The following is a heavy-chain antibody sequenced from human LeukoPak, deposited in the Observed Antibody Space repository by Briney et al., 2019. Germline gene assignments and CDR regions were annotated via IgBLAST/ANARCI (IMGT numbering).Heavy chain of an antibody. CDR3: AKWPFTIFGVDPYYYYGMDV. J-gene: IGHJ6*02. V-gene: IGHV3-23*01. CDR2: ISRSANT. Sequence: GGSLRLSCAASGFTFSSYAMNWVRQAPGEGLEWVSSISRSANTYYADSVKGRFTISRDNSKNTLYLQMNSLRAEDTAVYYCAKWPFTIFGVDPYYYYGMDVWGQGTTVTVSS. CDR1: GFTFSSYA. D-gene: IGHD3-3*01.